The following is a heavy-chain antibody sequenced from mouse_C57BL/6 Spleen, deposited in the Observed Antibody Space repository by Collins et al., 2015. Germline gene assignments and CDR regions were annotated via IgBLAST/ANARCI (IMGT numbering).Heavy chain of an antibody. D-gene: IGHD1-1*01. J-gene: IGHJ1*01. CDR3: ARHEDRTDYGSSVSYWYFDV. V-gene: IGHV1-62-2*01. CDR2: FYPGSGSI. CDR1: GYTFTEYI. Sequence: VQLQQSGAELVKPGASVKLSCKASGYTFTEYIIHWVKQRSGQGLEWIGWFYPGSGSIKYNEKFKDKATLTADKSSSTVYTELSRLTSEDSAVYFCARHEDRTDYGSSVSYWYFDVWGAGTTVTVSS.